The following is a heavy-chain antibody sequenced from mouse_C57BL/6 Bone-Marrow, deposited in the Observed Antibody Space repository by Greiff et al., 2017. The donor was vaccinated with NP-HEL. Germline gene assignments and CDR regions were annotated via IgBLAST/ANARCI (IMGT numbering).Heavy chain of an antibody. CDR1: GYTFTSYW. CDR3: DLYGWDDY. V-gene: IGHV1-55*01. D-gene: IGHD2-2*01. Sequence: VKLVESGAELVKPGASVKMSCKASGYTFTSYWITWVKQRPGQGLEWIGDIYPGSGSTNYNEKFKSKATLTVDTSSSTAYMQLSSLTSEDSAVYYCDLYGWDDYWGQGTTLTVSS. J-gene: IGHJ2*01. CDR2: IYPGSGST.